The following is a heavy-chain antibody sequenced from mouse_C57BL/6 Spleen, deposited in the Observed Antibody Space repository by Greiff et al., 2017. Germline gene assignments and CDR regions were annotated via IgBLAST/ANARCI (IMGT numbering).Heavy chain of an antibody. V-gene: IGHV3-1*01. Sequence: EVQLVESGPGMVKPSQSLSLTCTVTGYSITSGYDWHWIRHFPGNKLEWMGYISYSGSTNYNPSLKSRISITHDTSKNHFFLKLNYVTTEDTATYYCARDRDGSFAYWGQGTLVTVSA. CDR2: ISYSGST. CDR1: GYSITSGYD. J-gene: IGHJ3*01. CDR3: ARDRDGSFAY. D-gene: IGHD2-3*01.